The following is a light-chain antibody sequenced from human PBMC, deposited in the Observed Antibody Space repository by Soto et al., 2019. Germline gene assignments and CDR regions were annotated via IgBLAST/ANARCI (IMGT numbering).Light chain of an antibody. CDR3: QQYKNWLTWT. J-gene: IGKJ1*01. V-gene: IGKV1D-13*01. CDR2: DAS. CDR1: QGISSA. Sequence: AIQLTQSPSSLSASVGDRVTITCRASQGISSALAWYQQKPGKAPKLLIYDASSLESGVPSRFSGSGSGTDFTLTISSLQSEDLAVYYCQQYKNWLTWTFGQGTKVDIK.